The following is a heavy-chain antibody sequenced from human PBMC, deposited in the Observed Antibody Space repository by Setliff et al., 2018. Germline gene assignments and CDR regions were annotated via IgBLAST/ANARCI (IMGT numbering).Heavy chain of an antibody. D-gene: IGHD5-18*01. J-gene: IGHJ6*03. V-gene: IGHV1-69*13. CDR3: VREGVDTRSSTDYRYYMDV. CDR2: TIPMFGTT. Sequence: SVKVSCKASGYIFNSYGIAWVRQAPGQGLEWMGWTIPMFGTTNYARKFQGRVTIISDESTSTAYMQLSSLGSEDTAVYYCVREGVDTRSSTDYRYYMDVWGQGTTVTVSS. CDR1: GYIFNSYG.